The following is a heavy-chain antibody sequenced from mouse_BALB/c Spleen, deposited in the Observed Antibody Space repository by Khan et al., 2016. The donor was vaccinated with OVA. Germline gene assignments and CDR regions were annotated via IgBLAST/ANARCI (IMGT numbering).Heavy chain of an antibody. V-gene: IGHV9-3*02. J-gene: IGHJ4*01. Sequence: QIQLVQSGPELKKPGETVKISCKASGYTFTKNGMNWVKQAPGKGLKWMVWINTNTGEPTYAEEFKGRFAFSLETSASTAYLQINHLKNEDTGTYFCAGSRWLLHAMDYWGQGTSVTVSS. D-gene: IGHD2-3*01. CDR3: AGSRWLLHAMDY. CDR1: GYTFTKNG. CDR2: INTNTGEP.